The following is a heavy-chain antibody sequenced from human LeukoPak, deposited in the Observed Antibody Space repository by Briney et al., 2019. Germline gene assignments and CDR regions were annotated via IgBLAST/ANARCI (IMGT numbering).Heavy chain of an antibody. V-gene: IGHV1-69*04. CDR3: ARDSPPAGVDY. D-gene: IGHD1-26*01. Sequence: GASVKVSCKASGYTFTSYGISWVRQAPGQGLEWMGRIIPILGIANYAQKFQGRVTITADKSTSTAYMELSSLRSEDTAVYYCARDSPPAGVDYWGQGTLVTVSS. CDR1: GYTFTSYG. J-gene: IGHJ4*02. CDR2: IIPILGIA.